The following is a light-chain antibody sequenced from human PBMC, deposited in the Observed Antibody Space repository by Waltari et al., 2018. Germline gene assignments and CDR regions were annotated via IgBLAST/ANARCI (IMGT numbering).Light chain of an antibody. Sequence: QSALTQPPSVSKSLGQSVTFSCTGTSSDIGGYNGVSWYQQHSGTAPRLLIYEVSKRPSGVSVRFSGSKSCNTASLTISGRQAEDEADYYCGSVRGGSTWVFGGGTRLTVL. CDR2: EVS. V-gene: IGLV2-18*02. CDR3: GSVRGGSTWV. CDR1: SSDIGGYNG. J-gene: IGLJ3*02.